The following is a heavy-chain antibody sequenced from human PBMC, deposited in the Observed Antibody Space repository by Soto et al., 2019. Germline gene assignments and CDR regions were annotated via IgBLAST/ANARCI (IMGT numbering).Heavy chain of an antibody. CDR3: ARQLLEDSSGYYLSYYGMDV. J-gene: IGHJ6*02. Sequence: QVQPVQPGAEVKKTGSSVKVSCKASGGTFSSSAISWVRQAPGQGLEWMVGIIPIFGTANYAQKCQGSVTITADESTNTAYMELSSLRSEDTAVYYCARQLLEDSSGYYLSYYGMDVWGQGTTVTVSS. D-gene: IGHD3-22*01. CDR1: GGTFSSSA. V-gene: IGHV1-69*01. CDR2: IIPIFGTA.